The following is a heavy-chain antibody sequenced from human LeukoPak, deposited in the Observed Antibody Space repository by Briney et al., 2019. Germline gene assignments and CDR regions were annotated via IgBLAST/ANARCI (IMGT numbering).Heavy chain of an antibody. CDR3: ARAQELLWFGELRGTEN. Sequence: GGSLRLSCAASGFSFRNSRMSWVRQAPGKGLEWVSYISSSSSTIYYADSVKGRFTISRGNAKNSLYLQMNSLRAEDTAVYYCARAQELLWFGELRGTENWGQGTLVTVSS. CDR1: GFSFRNSR. D-gene: IGHD3-10*01. J-gene: IGHJ4*02. V-gene: IGHV3-48*04. CDR2: ISSSSSTI.